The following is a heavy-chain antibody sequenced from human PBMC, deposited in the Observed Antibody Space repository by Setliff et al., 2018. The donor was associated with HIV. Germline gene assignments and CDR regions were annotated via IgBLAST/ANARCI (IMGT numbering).Heavy chain of an antibody. D-gene: IGHD6-6*01. Sequence: SETLSLTCAVYGGSFSGYYWSWIRQPPGKGLEWIGEINHSGSANYNPSLKSRVTISVDTSKNQFSLKLSSVTAADTAVYYCARHDTEYSSYPIDYWGQGNLVTVSS. J-gene: IGHJ4*02. CDR1: GGSFSGYY. CDR2: INHSGSA. CDR3: ARHDTEYSSYPIDY. V-gene: IGHV4-34*01.